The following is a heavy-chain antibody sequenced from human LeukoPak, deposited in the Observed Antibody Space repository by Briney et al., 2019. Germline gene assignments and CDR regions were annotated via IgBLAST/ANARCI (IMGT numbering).Heavy chain of an antibody. CDR1: GFTFSSYW. CDR2: IKQDGSER. D-gene: IGHD6-6*01. J-gene: IGHJ6*03. Sequence: GGSLRLSCAASGFTFSSYWMSWVRQAPGKGLEWVANIKQDGSERYYVDSVKGRFTISRDNAKNSLYLQMNSLRAEDTAVYYCARKELVPNYYYYYYMDVWGKGTTVTVSS. V-gene: IGHV3-7*01. CDR3: ARKELVPNYYYYYYMDV.